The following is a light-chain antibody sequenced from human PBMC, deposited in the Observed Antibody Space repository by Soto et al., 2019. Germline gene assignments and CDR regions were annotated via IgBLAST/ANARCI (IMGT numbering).Light chain of an antibody. CDR2: HAS. CDR3: HQFNQWPPCT. V-gene: IGKV3-15*01. J-gene: IGKJ3*01. CDR1: QSVFRN. Sequence: EIVMTQSPATLSVSPGETATLSCRASQSVFRNLAWYQQRPGQPPRLLIFHASTMDTGIPARFTGSGSGTEFTLTISSLQSEDFAVYYCHQFNQWPPCTFGPGTKVDFK.